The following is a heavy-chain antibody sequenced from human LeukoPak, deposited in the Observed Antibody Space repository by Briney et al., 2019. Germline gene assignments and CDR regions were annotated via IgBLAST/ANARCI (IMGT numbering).Heavy chain of an antibody. Sequence: GASVKVSCTASGYTFTSYGISWVRQAPGQGLEWMGIINPSGGSTSYAQKFQGRVTMTRDTSTSTVYMELSSLRSEDTAVYYCARDAGVLRFLEWLFPRGAYFDYWGQGTLVTVSS. CDR3: ARDAGVLRFLEWLFPRGAYFDY. CDR2: INPSGGST. CDR1: GYTFTSYG. V-gene: IGHV1-46*01. D-gene: IGHD3-3*01. J-gene: IGHJ4*02.